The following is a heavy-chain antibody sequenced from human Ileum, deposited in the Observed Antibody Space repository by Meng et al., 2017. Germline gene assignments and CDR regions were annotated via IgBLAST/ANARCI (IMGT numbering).Heavy chain of an antibody. J-gene: IGHJ5*01. Sequence: GESLKISCAASGFIFSSYGMHWVRQAPGKGLEWVAGIWYHGRNDFYADSVKGRFTISRDTSTLYLEMNSLRVEDTAVYYCARDVDTSSHYSWFDPWGQGKPVNGSS. V-gene: IGHV3-33*01. CDR3: ARDVDTSSHYSWFDP. D-gene: IGHD3-10*01. CDR1: GFIFSSYG. CDR2: IWYHGRND.